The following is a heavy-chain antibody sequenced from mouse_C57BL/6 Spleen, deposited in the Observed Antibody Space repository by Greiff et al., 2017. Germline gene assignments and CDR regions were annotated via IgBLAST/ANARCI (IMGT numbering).Heavy chain of an antibody. CDR3: ARDSSGHYAMDC. J-gene: IGHJ4*01. V-gene: IGHV14-2*01. D-gene: IGHD3-2*02. Sequence: EVQLQQSGAELVKPGASVKLSCTASGFNIKDYYMHWVKQRTEQGLEWIGRIDPEDGETKYAPKFQDKATITADTSSNTAYLQCSSLTSEDTAVYYCARDSSGHYAMDCWGQGTSVTFSS. CDR2: IDPEDGET. CDR1: GFNIKDYY.